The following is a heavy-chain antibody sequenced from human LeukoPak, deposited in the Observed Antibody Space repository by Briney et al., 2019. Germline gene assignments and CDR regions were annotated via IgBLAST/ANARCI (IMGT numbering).Heavy chain of an antibody. CDR3: ARGGYNYGHGGTYFMDV. V-gene: IGHV1-18*01. J-gene: IGHJ6*03. CDR1: GYIFTNYG. CDR2: ITTYNGDT. Sequence: ASVKVSCKASGYIFTNYGLSWVRQAPGQGLEWMGWITTYNGDTNYAENLQGRVTLSTDTATTTAFLKLRSLRSDDTAVYYCARGGYNYGHGGTYFMDVWDKGTTVTVSS. D-gene: IGHD5-18*01.